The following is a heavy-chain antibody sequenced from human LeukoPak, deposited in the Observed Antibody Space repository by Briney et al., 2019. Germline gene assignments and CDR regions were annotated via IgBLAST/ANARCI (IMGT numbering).Heavy chain of an antibody. V-gene: IGHV1-69*13. CDR3: ARDLRGIDTFDY. Sequence: SVKVSCKASGGTFSSYAISWVRQAPGQGHELMGGIIPIFGTANYAQKFQCRVTITADESTSTAYMELSSLRSEDTAVYYCARDLRGIDTFDYWGQGTLVTVSS. D-gene: IGHD5-12*01. J-gene: IGHJ4*02. CDR1: GGTFSSYA. CDR2: IIPIFGTA.